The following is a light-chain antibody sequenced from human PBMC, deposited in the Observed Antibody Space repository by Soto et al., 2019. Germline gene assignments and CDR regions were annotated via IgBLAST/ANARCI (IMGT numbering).Light chain of an antibody. CDR3: NSYRSTSTRYV. Sequence: SVLTQPASVSGSPGQSITISCTGTISDVGGYNYVSWYQQHPGEAPKLIVYDVSNRPSGVSHRFSGSKSGNTASLTISGLQAEDEADYYGNSYRSTSTRYVFGTGTKLTVL. CDR1: ISDVGGYNY. V-gene: IGLV2-14*01. J-gene: IGLJ1*01. CDR2: DVS.